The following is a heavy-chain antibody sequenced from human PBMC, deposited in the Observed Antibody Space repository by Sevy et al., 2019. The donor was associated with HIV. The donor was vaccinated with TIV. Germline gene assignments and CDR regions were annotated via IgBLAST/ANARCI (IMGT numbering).Heavy chain of an antibody. CDR2: INPKSGAT. J-gene: IGHJ6*02. CDR1: GYSFSDSGYY. D-gene: IGHD3-3*01. V-gene: IGHV1-2*02. CDR3: ARESYDFWTGPVDYDYGMDV. Sequence: ASVKVSCKASGYSFSDSGYYVHWVRQAPGQGLECMGWINPKSGATKYAQKFQGRVTMTRDTSVSTANMELTRLTSDDTAVYYCARESYDFWTGPVDYDYGMDVWGQGTTVTVSS.